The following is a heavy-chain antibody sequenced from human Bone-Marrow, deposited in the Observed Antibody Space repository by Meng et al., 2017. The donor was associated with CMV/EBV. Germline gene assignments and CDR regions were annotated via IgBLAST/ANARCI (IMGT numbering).Heavy chain of an antibody. J-gene: IGHJ4*02. CDR2: VYYTGST. CDR1: GGSISSSSYY. CDR3: ARRGRTGTTSYDY. Sequence: SETLSLTCTVSGGSISSSSYYWDWIRQPPGKGLEWIGSVYYTGSTSYSPSLKSRVTISVDTSKNQFSLKLSSMTAADTAVYYCARRGRTGTTSYDYWGQGTRVTVSS. V-gene: IGHV4-39*01. D-gene: IGHD1-1*01.